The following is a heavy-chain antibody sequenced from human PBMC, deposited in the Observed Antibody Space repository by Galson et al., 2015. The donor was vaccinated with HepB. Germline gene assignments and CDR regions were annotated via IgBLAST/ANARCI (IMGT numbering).Heavy chain of an antibody. Sequence: QSGAEVKKPGESLKISCEGSGFTFTSYWIGWVRQMPGKGLEWMGIIYPGDSDTRYSPSFQGQVTMSVDKSISTAYLQWSSLKASDTAMYYCARRPHYYDSSGLRDGMDVWGQGTTVTVSS. CDR2: IYPGDSDT. V-gene: IGHV5-51*01. CDR1: GFTFTSYW. J-gene: IGHJ6*02. CDR3: ARRPHYYDSSGLRDGMDV. D-gene: IGHD3-22*01.